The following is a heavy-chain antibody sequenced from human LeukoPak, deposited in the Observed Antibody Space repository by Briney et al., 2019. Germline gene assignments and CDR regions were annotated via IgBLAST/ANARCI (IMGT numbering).Heavy chain of an antibody. CDR1: GGSISSSNW. CDR2: IYHSGST. J-gene: IGHJ4*02. Sequence: SETLSLTCAVSGGSISSSNWWSWVRQPPGKGLEWIGEIYHSGSTNYNPSLKSRVTISVDKSKNQFSLKLSSVTAADTALYFCARAAGSGLIDYWGQGILVIVSS. D-gene: IGHD6-19*01. CDR3: ARAAGSGLIDY. V-gene: IGHV4-4*02.